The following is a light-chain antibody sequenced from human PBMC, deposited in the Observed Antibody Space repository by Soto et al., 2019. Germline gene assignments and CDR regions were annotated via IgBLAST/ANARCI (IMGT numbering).Light chain of an antibody. CDR2: GAS. J-gene: IGKJ2*01. CDR3: QQYGSSPRYT. Sequence: DIVLTQSPGTLSLSPGERATLSCRASQSVSSSYLAWYQQKPGQAPRLLIYGASSRATGIPDRFSGSGSGTDFTLTISSLEPEDFAVYYCQQYGSSPRYTFGQGTKLEIK. CDR1: QSVSSSY. V-gene: IGKV3-20*01.